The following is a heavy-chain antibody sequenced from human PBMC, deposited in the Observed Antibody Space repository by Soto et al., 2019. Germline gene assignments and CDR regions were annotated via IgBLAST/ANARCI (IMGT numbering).Heavy chain of an antibody. V-gene: IGHV4-59*08. CDR3: ARAKAPLYSSSWYWFDP. J-gene: IGHJ5*02. Sequence: QVQLQESGPGLVKPSETLSLTCTVSGGSISSYYWSWIRQPPGKGLEWIGYIYYSGSTNYNPSLKSRVSISVNTSKNQFSLKPRSMTDADTAVYYCARAKAPLYSSSWYWFDPWGQGNLVTVSS. CDR2: IYYSGST. D-gene: IGHD6-13*01. CDR1: GGSISSYY.